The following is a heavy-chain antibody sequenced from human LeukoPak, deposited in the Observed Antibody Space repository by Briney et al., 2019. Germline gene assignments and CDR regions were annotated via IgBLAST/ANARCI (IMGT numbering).Heavy chain of an antibody. CDR2: IWHDGSIE. CDR1: GFTFSGSD. Sequence: GRSLRLSCAASGFTFSGSDMHWVRQAPGKGLKWVAVIWHDGSIESYADSVKGRFTVSRDNSETTLYLQMNSLRAEDTAVYYCATGPLNDYGMGDWGQGTTVTVSS. J-gene: IGHJ6*02. V-gene: IGHV3-33*03. CDR3: ATGPLNDYGMGD.